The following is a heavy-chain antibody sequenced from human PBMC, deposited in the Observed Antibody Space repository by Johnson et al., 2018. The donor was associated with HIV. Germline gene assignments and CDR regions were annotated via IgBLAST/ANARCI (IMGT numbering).Heavy chain of an antibody. CDR3: RRGLTGEQVDI. CDR1: GFTFSSYW. V-gene: IGHV3-66*01. D-gene: IGHD3-16*01. Sequence: VQLVESGGGLVQPGGSLRLSCAASGFTFSSYWMHWVRQAPGKGLEWVSVIYSGGSTYYADSVKGRFTISRDNSKNTLYLQRNSLRAEDTAGYYCRRGLTGEQVDIWGQGTMFTVSS. CDR2: IYSGGST. J-gene: IGHJ3*02.